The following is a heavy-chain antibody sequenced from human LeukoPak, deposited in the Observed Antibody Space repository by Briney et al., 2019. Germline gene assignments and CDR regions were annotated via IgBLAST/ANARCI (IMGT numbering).Heavy chain of an antibody. J-gene: IGHJ4*02. Sequence: PGGSLRLSCAASGFTFSSYAMHWVRHAPGKGLEWVAVISYDGSNKYYADSVKGRFTISRDNSKNTLYLQMNSLRAEDTAGYYCAGEYYYYSSGWDWGQGTLVTVSS. CDR1: GFTFSSYA. CDR2: ISYDGSNK. V-gene: IGHV3-30-3*01. CDR3: AGEYYYYSSGWD. D-gene: IGHD3-22*01.